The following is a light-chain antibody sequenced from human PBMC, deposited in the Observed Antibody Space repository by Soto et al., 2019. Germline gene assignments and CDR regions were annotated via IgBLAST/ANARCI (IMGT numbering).Light chain of an antibody. CDR3: QQYGSSPIT. Sequence: EIVLTQSPATLSLSPGERATLSCRASHSVSSSYLAWYQQKPGQAPRLLIYGASRRATGIPDRFSGNGSGTDFTLTISRLEPEDFAVYYCQQYGSSPITFGQGTRLEIK. J-gene: IGKJ5*01. V-gene: IGKV3-20*01. CDR2: GAS. CDR1: HSVSSSY.